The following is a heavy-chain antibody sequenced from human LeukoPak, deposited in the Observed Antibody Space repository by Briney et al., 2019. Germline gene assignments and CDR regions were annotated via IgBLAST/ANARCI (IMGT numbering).Heavy chain of an antibody. CDR1: GFTFSSYG. V-gene: IGHV3-33*01. CDR3: ARDRIYHFFDY. J-gene: IGHJ4*02. D-gene: IGHD5/OR15-5a*01. CDR2: IWYDGSNK. Sequence: GGSLRLSCAASGFTFSSYGMHWVRQAPGKGLEWVAVIWYDGSNKYYADSVKGRFTISRENSKNTLYLQMSSLRAEDTAVYYCARDRIYHFFDYWGQGTLVTVSS.